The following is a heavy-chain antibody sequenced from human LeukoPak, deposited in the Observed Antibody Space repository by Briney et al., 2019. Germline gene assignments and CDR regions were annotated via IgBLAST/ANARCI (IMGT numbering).Heavy chain of an antibody. CDR1: GFTISSYA. V-gene: IGHV3-23*01. D-gene: IGHD5/OR15-5a*01. CDR3: AKGGLSRAGLDF. J-gene: IGHJ4*02. CDR2: ISDRDHNT. Sequence: GGSLRLSCAASGFTISSYAMTWVRQAPGKGLEWVSSISDRDHNTYYADSVKGRFTISRDNSKNTLYLQMNSLRAEDTAVYYCAKGGLSRAGLDFWGQGTLVTVSS.